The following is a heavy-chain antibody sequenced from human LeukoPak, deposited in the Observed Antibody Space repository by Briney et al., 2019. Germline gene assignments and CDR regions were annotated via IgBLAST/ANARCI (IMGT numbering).Heavy chain of an antibody. V-gene: IGHV1-69*13. CDR1: GGTFTSYG. D-gene: IGHD1-26*01. Sequence: AVKVSCKASGGTFTSYGISWVRQAPGQGLDWMGGIIPIFGTANYAQKFQGRVTITADESTSTAYMELSSLRSEDTAVYYCARDRSRVGSDAFDIWGQGTMVTVSS. CDR2: IIPIFGTA. CDR3: ARDRSRVGSDAFDI. J-gene: IGHJ3*02.